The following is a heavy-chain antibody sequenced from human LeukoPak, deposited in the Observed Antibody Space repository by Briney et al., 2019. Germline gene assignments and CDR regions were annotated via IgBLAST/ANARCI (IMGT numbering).Heavy chain of an antibody. CDR3: ARAGGTYYYDSSGYSKTLDP. V-gene: IGHV4-30-2*01. D-gene: IGHD3-22*01. CDR2: IYHSGST. CDR1: GGSISSGGYY. Sequence: PSETLSLTCTVSGGSISSGGYYWSWIRQPPGKGLEWIGYIYHSGSTYYNPSLKSRVTISVDRSKNQFFLKLSSVTAADTAVYYCARAGGTYYYDSSGYSKTLDPWGQGTLVTVSS. J-gene: IGHJ5*02.